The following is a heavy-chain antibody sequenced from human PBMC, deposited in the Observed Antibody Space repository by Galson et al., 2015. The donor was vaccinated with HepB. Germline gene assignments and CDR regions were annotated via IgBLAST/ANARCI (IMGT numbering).Heavy chain of an antibody. CDR2: NGRKVDE. CDR3: ARLDYDSSGYYVDY. Sequence: ALEKPTQTLTLTCTFSGFSLSTGATCVSCIRQPPGKALKWFAFNGRKVDEYDIAFLKTRLTISKDTSKNQVVLTMTNMDPADTSTYYCARLDYDSSGYYVDYWGQGTLVTVSS. CDR1: GFSLSTGATC. J-gene: IGHJ4*02. D-gene: IGHD3-22*01. V-gene: IGHV2-70*01.